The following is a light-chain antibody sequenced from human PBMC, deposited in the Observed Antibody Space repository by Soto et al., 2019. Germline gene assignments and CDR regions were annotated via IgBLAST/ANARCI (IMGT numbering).Light chain of an antibody. CDR2: EGT. V-gene: IGLV2-23*01. CDR1: STDFENYNL. Sequence: QSALTQPASVSGSPGQSITISCTRSSTDFENYNLVSWYQHCPDKAPKLIIYEGTKRPSEISDRFSGSESDTTASLIISGLQAEDEADYYCSSYAGSSARVVFGEGTKLTVL. CDR3: SSYAGSSARVV. J-gene: IGLJ2*01.